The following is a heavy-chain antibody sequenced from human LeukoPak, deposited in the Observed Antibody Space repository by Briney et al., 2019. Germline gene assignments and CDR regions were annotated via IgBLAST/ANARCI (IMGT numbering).Heavy chain of an antibody. V-gene: IGHV4-59*08. CDR3: ARQGSGGRAFDI. CDR2: IYSSGST. D-gene: IGHD1-26*01. Sequence: SETLSLTCIVSGGSISSYYWSWIRQPPGKGLEWIGYIYSSGSTNSNPSLNSRVTISVDTSKSQFSLKMTSVTAADTAVYYCARQGSGGRAFDIWGQGTMVTVSS. J-gene: IGHJ3*02. CDR1: GGSISSYY.